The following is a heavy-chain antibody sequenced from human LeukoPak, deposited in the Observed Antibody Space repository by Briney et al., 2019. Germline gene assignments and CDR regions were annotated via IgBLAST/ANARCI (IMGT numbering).Heavy chain of an antibody. Sequence: SVRVSCKASGGTFISYAISWGRQAPGQGGEWMGGIIPIFGTANYAQKFQGRVTITADKSTSTAYMELSSLRSEDTAVYYCARDSARERGLWFDPWGQGTLVTVSS. V-gene: IGHV1-69*06. CDR3: ARDSARERGLWFDP. D-gene: IGHD3-16*01. CDR1: GGTFISYA. CDR2: IIPIFGTA. J-gene: IGHJ5*02.